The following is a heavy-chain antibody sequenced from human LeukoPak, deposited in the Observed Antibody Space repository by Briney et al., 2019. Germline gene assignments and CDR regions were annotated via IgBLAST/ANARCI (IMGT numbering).Heavy chain of an antibody. J-gene: IGHJ5*02. CDR2: ISSSGSTI. Sequence: GGSLRLSCAASGFTFSDYYMSWIRQAPGKGLEWVSYISSSGSTIYYADSVKGRFTISRDNSKNTLYLQMNSLRAEDTAVYYCARVGYSYGYGWFDPWGQGTLVTVSS. CDR3: ARVGYSYGYGWFDP. CDR1: GFTFSDYY. V-gene: IGHV3-11*01. D-gene: IGHD5-18*01.